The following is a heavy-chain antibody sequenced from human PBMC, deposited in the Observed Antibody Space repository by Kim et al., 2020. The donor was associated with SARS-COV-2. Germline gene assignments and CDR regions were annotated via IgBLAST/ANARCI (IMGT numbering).Heavy chain of an antibody. J-gene: IGHJ5*02. CDR1: GFTFSSYA. D-gene: IGHD3-3*01. Sequence: GGSLRLSCAASGFTFSSYAMSWVRQAPGKGLEWVSAISGSGGSTYYADSVKGRFTISRDNSKNTLYLQMNSLRAEDTAVYYCAKVRITIFGVVIPPWFDPWGQGTLVTVSS. V-gene: IGHV3-23*01. CDR2: ISGSGGST. CDR3: AKVRITIFGVVIPPWFDP.